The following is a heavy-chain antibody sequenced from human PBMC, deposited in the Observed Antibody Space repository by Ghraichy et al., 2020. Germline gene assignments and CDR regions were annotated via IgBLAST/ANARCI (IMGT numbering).Heavy chain of an antibody. Sequence: SETLSLTCAVYGGSFSGYYWSWIRQPPGKGLEWIGEINHSGSTNYNPSLKSRVTISVDTSKNQFSLKLSSVTAADTAVYYCARSGGTTVTTWFDPWGQGTLVTVSS. CDR3: ARSGGTTVTTWFDP. CDR1: GGSFSGYY. CDR2: INHSGST. D-gene: IGHD4-17*01. V-gene: IGHV4-34*01. J-gene: IGHJ5*02.